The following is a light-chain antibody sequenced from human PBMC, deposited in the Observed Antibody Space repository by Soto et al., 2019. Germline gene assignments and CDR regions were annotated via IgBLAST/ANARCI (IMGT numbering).Light chain of an antibody. J-gene: IGKJ1*01. CDR1: QSLNNY. Sequence: DIQMTQSPSTLSASFGDRVTITCRASQSLNNYLAWYQQKPGKAPKLLIYDASTLERGVPSRFSGSGSGTEFTLTISSLQPDDFATYYCQQYNSYSGAFGQGTKVDI. V-gene: IGKV1-5*01. CDR2: DAS. CDR3: QQYNSYSGA.